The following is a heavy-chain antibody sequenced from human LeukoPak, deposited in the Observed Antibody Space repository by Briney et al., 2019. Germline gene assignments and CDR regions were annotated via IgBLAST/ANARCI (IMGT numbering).Heavy chain of an antibody. J-gene: IGHJ4*02. CDR1: GFTFDDYA. V-gene: IGHV3-43*02. CDR3: AKDIFPYSGGLPGD. D-gene: IGHD6-19*01. CDR2: ISGDGGRT. Sequence: PGGSLRLSCAASGFTFDDYAMHWVRQAPGKGLEWVSLISGDGGRTYYADSVKGRFTISRDNSKNPLYLQLNSLRTEDTALYFCAKDIFPYSGGLPGDWGQGTLVTVSS.